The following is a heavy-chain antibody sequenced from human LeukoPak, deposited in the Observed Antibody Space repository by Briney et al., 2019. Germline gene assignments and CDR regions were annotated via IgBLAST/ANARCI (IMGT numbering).Heavy chain of an antibody. CDR3: AKDEPGTYSPSDY. D-gene: IGHD3-10*01. Sequence: GGSLRLSCAASGFTFSNYAMHWVRQAPGKGLEWVAFMSYDGSDKYYADSVKGRFTISGDNSKNTLYLQMNSLRPEDTAVYYCAKDEPGTYSPSDYWGQGTLVTVSS. V-gene: IGHV3-30*18. CDR1: GFTFSNYA. CDR2: MSYDGSDK. J-gene: IGHJ4*02.